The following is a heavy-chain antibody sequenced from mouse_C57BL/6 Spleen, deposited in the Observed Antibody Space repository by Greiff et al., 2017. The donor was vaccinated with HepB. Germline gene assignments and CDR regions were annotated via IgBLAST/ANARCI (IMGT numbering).Heavy chain of an antibody. V-gene: IGHV14-4*01. CDR1: GFNIKDDY. D-gene: IGHD2-5*01. Sequence: VQLQQSGAELVRPGASVKLSCTASGFNIKDDYMHWVKQRPEQGLEWIGWIYPENGDTEYASKFQGKATITADTSSNTAYLQLSSLTSEDTAVYYCTTTPYSNYAWFAYWGQGTLVTVSA. CDR3: TTTPYSNYAWFAY. CDR2: IYPENGDT. J-gene: IGHJ3*01.